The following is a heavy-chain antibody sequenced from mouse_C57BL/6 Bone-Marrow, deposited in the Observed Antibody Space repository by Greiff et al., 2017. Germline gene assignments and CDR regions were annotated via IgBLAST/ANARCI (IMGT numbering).Heavy chain of an antibody. CDR3: ARHYYGSSYGFAY. CDR2: INPGSGGT. Sequence: VQGVESGAELVRPGTSVTVSCKASGYAFTNYLIEWVKQRPGQGLEWIGVINPGSGGTNYNEKFKGKATLTADKSSSTAYMQLSSLTSEDTAVYFCARHYYGSSYGFAYWGQGTLVTVSA. CDR1: GYAFTNYL. D-gene: IGHD1-1*01. J-gene: IGHJ3*01. V-gene: IGHV1-54*01.